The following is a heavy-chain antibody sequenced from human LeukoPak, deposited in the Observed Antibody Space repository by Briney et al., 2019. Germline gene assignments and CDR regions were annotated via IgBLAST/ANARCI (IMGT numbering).Heavy chain of an antibody. V-gene: IGHV4-59*01. Sequence: SETLSLTCTVSDDSITMYYWTWIRQPPGKGLEWIGYVDHTGSTKFNPSLNGRASISRDTSKNFFSLRLRSVTAADTAVYFCARGRVSSSTWYSTYYYLFYMDFWGKGTTVTVSS. CDR3: ARGRVSSSTWYSTYYYLFYMDF. CDR1: DDSITMYY. CDR2: VDHTGST. J-gene: IGHJ6*03. D-gene: IGHD1-1*01.